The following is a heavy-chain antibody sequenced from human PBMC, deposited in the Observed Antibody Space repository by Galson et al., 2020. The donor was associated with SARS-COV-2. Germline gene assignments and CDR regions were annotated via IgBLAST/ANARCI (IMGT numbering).Heavy chain of an antibody. CDR3: ARDPLGDTAMAYVDY. J-gene: IGHJ4*02. D-gene: IGHD5-18*01. Sequence: ASVKVSCTASGYTFTDYYMHWVRQAPGQGLEWMGWINPNSGGTNSAQKFQGRVTMTRDTSISTAYMELTSLRSDDTAVYYCARDPLGDTAMAYVDYWGQGTLVTVSS. V-gene: IGHV1-2*02. CDR2: INPNSGGT. CDR1: GYTFTDYY.